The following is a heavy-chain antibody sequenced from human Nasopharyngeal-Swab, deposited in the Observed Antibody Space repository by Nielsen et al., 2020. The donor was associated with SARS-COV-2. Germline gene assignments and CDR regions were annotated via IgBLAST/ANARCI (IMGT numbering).Heavy chain of an antibody. V-gene: IGHV1-2*02. CDR2: INPNSGGT. CDR3: AREDWKGFWDGVVISDAFDI. D-gene: IGHD3-3*01. CDR1: GYTFTHYY. J-gene: IGHJ3*02. Sequence: ASVKVSCKASGYTFTHYYMHWVRQAPGQGLEWMGWINPNSGGTNYAQKFQGRVTMTRDTSISTAYMELSRLRSDDTAVYYCAREDWKGFWDGVVISDAFDIWGQGTMVTVSS.